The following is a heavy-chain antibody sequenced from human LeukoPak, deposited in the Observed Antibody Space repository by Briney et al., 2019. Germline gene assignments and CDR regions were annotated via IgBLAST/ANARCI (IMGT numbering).Heavy chain of an antibody. J-gene: IGHJ6*02. CDR2: IYSGGST. CDR1: GFTVSSNY. Sequence: QTGGSLRLSCAASGFTVSSNYMSWVRQAPGKGLEWVSVIYSGGSTYYADSVKGRFTISRDNSKNTLYLQMNSLRAEDTAVYYCAREVPPMITFGGVIVPSYYGMDVRGQGTTVTVSS. D-gene: IGHD3-16*02. CDR3: AREVPPMITFGGVIVPSYYGMDV. V-gene: IGHV3-53*01.